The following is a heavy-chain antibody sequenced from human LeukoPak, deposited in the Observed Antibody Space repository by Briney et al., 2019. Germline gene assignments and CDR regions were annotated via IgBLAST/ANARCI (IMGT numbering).Heavy chain of an antibody. CDR3: AREDGSYGAFDI. D-gene: IGHD1-26*01. Sequence: ASVKVSCKASGYTFTSYAMHWVRQAPGQRLEWMGRINAGNGNTKYSQEFQGRVTITRDTSASTAYMELSSLRSEDMAVYYCAREDGSYGAFDIWGQGTMVTVSS. CDR2: INAGNGNT. CDR1: GYTFTSYA. V-gene: IGHV1-3*03. J-gene: IGHJ3*02.